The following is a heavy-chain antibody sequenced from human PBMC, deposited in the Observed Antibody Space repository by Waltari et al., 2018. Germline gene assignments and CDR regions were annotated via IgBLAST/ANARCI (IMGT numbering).Heavy chain of an antibody. CDR2: VIPIFGTA. CDR3: ARDWTPRKTIFVAPDALDI. D-gene: IGHD3-3*01. Sequence: QVQLVQSGAEVKKPGSSVKVSCKASGYTFNTYAIGWVRQAPGQGPEWMGGVIPIFGTANYAQKFQGRVTITADKSTSTAYMELRSLTSEDTALYYCARDWTPRKTIFVAPDALDIWGQGTMVSVPS. V-gene: IGHV1-69*14. J-gene: IGHJ3*02. CDR1: GYTFNTYA.